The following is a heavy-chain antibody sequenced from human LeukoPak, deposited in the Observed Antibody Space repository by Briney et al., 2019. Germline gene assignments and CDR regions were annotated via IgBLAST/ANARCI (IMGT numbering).Heavy chain of an antibody. CDR1: GFTFSSYA. CDR3: AKGSGPEGGGY. Sequence: PGGSLRLSCAASGFTFSSYAMSWVRQAPGKGLGGVSAISGSGGSTYYADSVKGRFTISRDNSKNTLYLQMNSLRAEDTAVYYCAKGSGPEGGGYWGQGTLVTVSS. V-gene: IGHV3-23*01. CDR2: ISGSGGST. D-gene: IGHD1-1*01. J-gene: IGHJ4*02.